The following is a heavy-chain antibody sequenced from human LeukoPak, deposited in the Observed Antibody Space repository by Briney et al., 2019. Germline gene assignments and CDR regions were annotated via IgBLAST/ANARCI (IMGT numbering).Heavy chain of an antibody. V-gene: IGHV4-61*02. CDR3: ARGMRSHPFDY. CDR1: GGSISSGSYY. Sequence: SETLSLTCTVSGGSISSGSYYWSWIRQPAGKGLEWIGRIYTSGSTNYNPSLKSRVTISVDTSKNQFSLKLSSVTAADTAVYYCARGMRSHPFDYWGQGTLVTVSS. J-gene: IGHJ4*02. CDR2: IYTSGST.